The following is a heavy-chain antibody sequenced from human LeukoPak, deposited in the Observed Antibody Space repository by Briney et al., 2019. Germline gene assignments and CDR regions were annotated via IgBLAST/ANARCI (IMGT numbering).Heavy chain of an antibody. CDR3: ARDNSVGDVAWWFDP. CDR1: GYTFTSYD. J-gene: IGHJ5*02. Sequence: ASVKVSCKASGYTFTSYDINWVRQATGQGLEWMGWMNPNSGNTGYAQKFQGRVIMTRDMSTTTDYMELSSLRSEDTAVYYCARDNSVGDVAWWFDPWGQGTLVTVSS. CDR2: MNPNSGNT. V-gene: IGHV1-8*01. D-gene: IGHD1-26*01.